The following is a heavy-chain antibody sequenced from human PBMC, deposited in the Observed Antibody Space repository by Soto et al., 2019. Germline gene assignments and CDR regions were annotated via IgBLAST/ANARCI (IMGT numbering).Heavy chain of an antibody. CDR3: AREGGRGWGDAFDV. D-gene: IGHD6-19*01. V-gene: IGHV3-33*01. CDR1: GFTFSIYG. CDR2: IWFDGRNK. J-gene: IGHJ3*01. Sequence: QVQLVESGGGVVQPGRSLRLSCAVSGFTFSIYGMHWVRQAPGKGLEWVAVIWFDGRNKHYADSVKGRFTISRDTSKNTLYMKMHSLSADNTAVYYCAREGGRGWGDAFDVWGQGTLVNVSS.